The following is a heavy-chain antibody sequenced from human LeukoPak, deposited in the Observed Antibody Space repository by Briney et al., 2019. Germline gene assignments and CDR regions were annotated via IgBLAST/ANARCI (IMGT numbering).Heavy chain of an antibody. CDR1: AFTFSNYG. V-gene: IGHV3-30*02. Sequence: LTGGSLRLSCAASAFTFSNYGMHWVRQAPGKGLEWVAFIRYDGSNKYYAASVKGRFTISRDNSKNTLYLQMDSLRAEDTAVYYCARDPRDIVATLDYWGQGTLVTVSS. D-gene: IGHD5-12*01. CDR2: IRYDGSNK. J-gene: IGHJ4*02. CDR3: ARDPRDIVATLDY.